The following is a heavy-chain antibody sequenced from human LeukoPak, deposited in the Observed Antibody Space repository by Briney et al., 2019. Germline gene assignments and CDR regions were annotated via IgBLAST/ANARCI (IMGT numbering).Heavy chain of an antibody. CDR3: ARDLGYYYGLDI. Sequence: PSETLSLTCDVSGGSRINAGWWSWVRQPPGKGLEWIGEIFHSGSTKYNPSLESRVTISVDKSNHQFTLEMNSVTAADTAIYYCARDLGYYYGLDIWSRGTTVTVS. V-gene: IGHV4-4*02. CDR2: IFHSGST. J-gene: IGHJ6*02. D-gene: IGHD3-16*01. CDR1: GGSRINAGW.